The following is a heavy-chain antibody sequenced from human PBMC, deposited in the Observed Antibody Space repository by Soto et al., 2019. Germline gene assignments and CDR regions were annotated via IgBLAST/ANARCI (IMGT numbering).Heavy chain of an antibody. D-gene: IGHD5-18*01. V-gene: IGHV1-69*01. CDR2: LIPVFGSP. CDR3: TRVLGYTFEPGKTRYYAMDV. CDR1: GGTFSKDA. Sequence: QVQLVPSGAEVKKPGSSVTVACKTSGGTFSKDAINWVRQAPGQGLEWMGLLIPVFGSPIYAQKFQGRIRITADESTSTAFMDLSSLRSEDTAVYYCTRVLGYTFEPGKTRYYAMDVWGQGTTVSVSS. J-gene: IGHJ6*02.